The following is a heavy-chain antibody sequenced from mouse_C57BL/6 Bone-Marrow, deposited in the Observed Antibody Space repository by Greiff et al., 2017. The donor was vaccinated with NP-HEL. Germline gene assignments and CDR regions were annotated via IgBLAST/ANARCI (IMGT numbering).Heavy chain of an antibody. CDR2: IYPGNSDT. V-gene: IGHV1-5*01. CDR1: GYTFTSYW. CDR3: TYDYEAY. J-gene: IGHJ3*01. D-gene: IGHD2-4*01. Sequence: VQLQQSGTVLARPGASVKMSCKTSGYTFTSYWMHWVKQRPGQGLEWIGAIYPGNSDTSYNQKFKGKAKLTAVTSASTAYMELSSLTNEDSAVYYCTYDYEAYWGQGTLVTVSA.